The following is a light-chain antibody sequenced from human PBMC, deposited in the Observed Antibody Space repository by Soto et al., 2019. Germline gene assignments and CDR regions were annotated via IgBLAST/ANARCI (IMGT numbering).Light chain of an antibody. V-gene: IGKV4-1*01. CDR2: WAS. CDR1: QSVLYKSNNRNY. J-gene: IGKJ1*01. CDR3: QQYYDSPT. Sequence: DIVMTQSPDSLTLSPGERATINCKSSQSVLYKSNNRNYLAWYQQKAGQPPQLLFSWASTRESGVPDRFSASGSGTDFTLSINSLQAEDGAVYYCQQYYDSPTFGQGTKVEIK.